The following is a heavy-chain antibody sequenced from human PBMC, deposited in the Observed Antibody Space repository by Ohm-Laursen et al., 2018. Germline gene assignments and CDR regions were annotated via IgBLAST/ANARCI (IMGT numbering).Heavy chain of an antibody. D-gene: IGHD4-23*01. J-gene: IGHJ4*02. Sequence: SLRLSCAAFGFTFSSYGMHWVRQAPGKGLEWVVVIWYDGSNEYYADSVKGRFTISRDNSKNTLYLQMNSLRAEDTALYYCAKEARWLPVFDIWGQGTLVTVSS. V-gene: IGHV3-33*06. CDR3: AKEARWLPVFDI. CDR1: GFTFSSYG. CDR2: IWYDGSNE.